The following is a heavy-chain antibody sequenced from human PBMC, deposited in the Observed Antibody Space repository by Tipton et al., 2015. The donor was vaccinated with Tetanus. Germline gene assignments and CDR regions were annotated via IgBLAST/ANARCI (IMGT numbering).Heavy chain of an antibody. D-gene: IGHD6-6*01. CDR3: ARDQGGGRVVRMNWFDP. CDR1: GASIRGSGFF. CDR2: IYYSGDT. Sequence: TLSLTCTVSGASIRGSGFFWNWVRQHPETGLEWIGYIYYSGDTYINPSFKSRVTMSVDTSKNQLSLHVSSVTVADTAVYYCARDQGGGRVVRMNWFDPGGQGTLVTVSS. V-gene: IGHV4-31*03. J-gene: IGHJ5*02.